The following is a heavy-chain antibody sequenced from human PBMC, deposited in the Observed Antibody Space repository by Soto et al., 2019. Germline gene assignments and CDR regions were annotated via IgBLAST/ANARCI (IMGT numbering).Heavy chain of an antibody. J-gene: IGHJ3*02. Sequence: GGSLRLSCAASGFTFSTYGMHWVRQAPGKGLEWVSVISYAGGNIHYADSVKGRFTISRDISKNTLYLQMNSLRAEDTAVYYCAKEAQCGGGGCSTFDMWGQGTMVTVSS. CDR3: AKEAQCGGGGCSTFDM. D-gene: IGHD2-21*01. CDR1: GFTFSTYG. CDR2: ISYAGGNI. V-gene: IGHV3-30*18.